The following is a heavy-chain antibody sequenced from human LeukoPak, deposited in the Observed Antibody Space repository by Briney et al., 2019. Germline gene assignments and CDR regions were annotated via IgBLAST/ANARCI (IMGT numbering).Heavy chain of an antibody. J-gene: IGHJ4*02. D-gene: IGHD3-22*01. Sequence: GASVKVSCKASGYTFTGYYMHWVRQAPGQGLGWMGWINPYSGGTNYARKFQGRVTMTRDSSISTAYMELSSLRSDDTAVYYCARENDSGQNDYWGQGTLVTVSS. CDR3: ARENDSGQNDY. CDR1: GYTFTGYY. V-gene: IGHV1-2*02. CDR2: INPYSGGT.